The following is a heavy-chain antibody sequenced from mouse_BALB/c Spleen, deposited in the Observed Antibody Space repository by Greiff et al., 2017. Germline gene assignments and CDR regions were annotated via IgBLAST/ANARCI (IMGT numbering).Heavy chain of an antibody. J-gene: IGHJ3*01. V-gene: IGHV5-4*02. CDR2: ISDGGSYT. CDR1: GFTFSDYY. Sequence: VKLMESGGGLVKPGGSLKLSCAASGFTFSDYYMYWVRQTPEKRLEWVATISDGGSYTYYPDSVKGRFTISRDNAKNTLYLQMSSLKSEDTAMYYCANAFAYWGQGTLVTVSA. CDR3: ANAFAY.